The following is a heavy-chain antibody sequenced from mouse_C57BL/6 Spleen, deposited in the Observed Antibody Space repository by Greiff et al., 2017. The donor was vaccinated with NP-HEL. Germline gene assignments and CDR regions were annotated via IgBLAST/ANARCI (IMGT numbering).Heavy chain of an antibody. D-gene: IGHD2-4*01. V-gene: IGHV5-16*01. J-gene: IGHJ2*01. CDR1: GFTFSDYY. Sequence: EVQLVESEGGLVQPGSSMKLSCTASGFTFSDYYMAWVRQVPEKGLEWVANINYDGSSTYYLDSLKSRFIISRDNAKNILYLQMSSLKSEDTATYYWARMGGLRRYVDYWGQGTTLTVSS. CDR3: ARMGGLRRYVDY. CDR2: INYDGSST.